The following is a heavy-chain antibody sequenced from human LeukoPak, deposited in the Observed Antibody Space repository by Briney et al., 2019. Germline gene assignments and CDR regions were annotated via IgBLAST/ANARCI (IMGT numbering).Heavy chain of an antibody. CDR1: GYTFTSYG. CDR2: ISAYNGNT. CDR3: ASFDSSGYYYYYYMDV. D-gene: IGHD3-22*01. J-gene: IGHJ6*03. V-gene: IGHV1-18*01. Sequence: GASVKVSCKASGYTFTSYGISWVRQAPGQGLEWMGWISAYNGNTNYAQKLQGRVTMTTDTSTSTAYMELRSLRSEDTAVYYCASFDSSGYYYYYYMDVWGKGTTVTVSS.